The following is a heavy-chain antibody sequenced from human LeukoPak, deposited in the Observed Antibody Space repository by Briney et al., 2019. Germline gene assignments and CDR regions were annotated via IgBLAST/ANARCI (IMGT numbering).Heavy chain of an antibody. CDR3: ARGRTTVTPSIVDY. Sequence: GGSLKLSCAASGFTFSSYWMSWVRQAPGKGLEWVANIKQDGSEKYCVDSVRGRFTISRDNAENSLYLQMNSPRAEDTAVYYCARGRTTVTPSIVDYWGQGTLVTVSS. CDR2: IKQDGSEK. D-gene: IGHD4-17*01. CDR1: GFTFSSYW. J-gene: IGHJ4*02. V-gene: IGHV3-7*03.